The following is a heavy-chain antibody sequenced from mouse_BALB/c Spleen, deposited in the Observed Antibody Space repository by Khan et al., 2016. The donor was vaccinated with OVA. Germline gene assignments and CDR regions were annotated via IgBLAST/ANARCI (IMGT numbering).Heavy chain of an antibody. CDR3: ASHLTGSFAY. Sequence: EVQLVESGGDLVEPGGSLKLSCAASGFTFSSYSMSWVRQTPDKRLEWVATISSDGDYTYYPDIVKGRFTISRDNAKNTLYLQMSSLKSEDTAMYYCASHLTGSFAYWGQGTLVAVSA. CDR1: GFTFSSYS. J-gene: IGHJ3*01. D-gene: IGHD4-1*01. CDR2: ISSDGDYT. V-gene: IGHV5-6*01.